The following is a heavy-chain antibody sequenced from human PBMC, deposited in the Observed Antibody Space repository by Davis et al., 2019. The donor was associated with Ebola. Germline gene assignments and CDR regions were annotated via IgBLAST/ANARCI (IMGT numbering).Heavy chain of an antibody. D-gene: IGHD2/OR15-2a*01. CDR2: IYSGGST. CDR1: GFTVSSNY. J-gene: IGHJ4*02. V-gene: IGHV3-66*01. CDR3: TRGRHSEPTYDDY. Sequence: PGGSLRLSCATSGFTVSSNYMSWVRQAPGKGLEWVSLIYSGGSTYHADSVKGRFTLSRDNAKNSLYLQMNSLRAEDTAVYYCTRGRHSEPTYDDYWGQGTLDTVSS.